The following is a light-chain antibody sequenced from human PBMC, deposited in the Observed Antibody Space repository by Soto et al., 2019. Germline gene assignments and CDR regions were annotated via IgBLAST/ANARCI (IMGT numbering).Light chain of an antibody. V-gene: IGKV3-20*01. CDR1: QSVGSGY. J-gene: IGKJ2*01. Sequence: EIVLTQSPGTLSLSPGERATLSCRASQSVGSGYLAWFQQKAGQTPRLLIYGTSNRPTSIPDRFSASGSGTDVTLTISRVEPEDFAVYYCQHYGTSPPDTFGQGTKLEIK. CDR2: GTS. CDR3: QHYGTSPPDT.